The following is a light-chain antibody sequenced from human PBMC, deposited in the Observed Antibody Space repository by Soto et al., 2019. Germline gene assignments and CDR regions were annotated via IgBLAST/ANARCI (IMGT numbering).Light chain of an antibody. CDR2: DVR. CDR1: SSDVGAYNY. J-gene: IGLJ1*01. V-gene: IGLV2-14*01. CDR3: SSFTSRHTYV. Sequence: QSVLAQPASVSGSPGQSITISCTGTSSDVGAYNYVSWYQQNPDKAPKLLIYDVRYRPSGVSNRFSCSKSGNTAYLIISGLQAEDEADYYCSSFTSRHTYVFGSGTKVTVL.